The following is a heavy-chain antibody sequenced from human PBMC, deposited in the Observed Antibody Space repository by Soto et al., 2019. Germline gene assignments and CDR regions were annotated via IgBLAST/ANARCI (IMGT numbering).Heavy chain of an antibody. CDR1: GFTVSSNY. V-gene: IGHV3-53*04. Sequence: QPGGSLRLSCAASGFTVSSNYMSWVRQAPGKGLEWVSVIYSGGSTHYADSVKGRFTISRHNSKNTLYLQMNSLRAEDTAVYYCARDRLLWFGDNLYYYMDVWGKGTTVTVSS. CDR3: ARDRLLWFGDNLYYYMDV. D-gene: IGHD3-10*01. CDR2: IYSGGST. J-gene: IGHJ6*03.